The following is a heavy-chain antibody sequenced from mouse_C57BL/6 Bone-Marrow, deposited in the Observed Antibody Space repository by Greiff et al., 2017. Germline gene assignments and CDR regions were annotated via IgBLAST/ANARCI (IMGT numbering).Heavy chain of an antibody. V-gene: IGHV5-6*01. CDR3: ARRWLLQFAY. D-gene: IGHD2-3*01. Sequence: EVQLVESGGDLVKPGGSLKLSCAASGFTLSSYGMSWVRQTPDKRLEWVATISSGGSYTYYPDSVKGRFTISRANAKNTLYLQMSSLKSEDTAMYYCARRWLLQFAYWGQGTLVTVSA. J-gene: IGHJ3*01. CDR1: GFTLSSYG. CDR2: ISSGGSYT.